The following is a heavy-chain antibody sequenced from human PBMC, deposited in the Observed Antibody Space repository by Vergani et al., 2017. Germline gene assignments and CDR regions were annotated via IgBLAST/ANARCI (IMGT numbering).Heavy chain of an antibody. Sequence: QLQLQQWGAGLLKPSETLSLTCAVYGGSFSGYYWSWIRQPPGKGLEWIGEINHSGSTNYNPSLKSRVTISVDTSKNQFSLKLSSVTAADTAVYYCASSKGIVVVGGRWFDPWGQGTLVTVSS. J-gene: IGHJ5*02. D-gene: IGHD2-21*01. CDR3: ASSKGIVVVGGRWFDP. V-gene: IGHV4-34*01. CDR1: GGSFSGYY. CDR2: INHSGST.